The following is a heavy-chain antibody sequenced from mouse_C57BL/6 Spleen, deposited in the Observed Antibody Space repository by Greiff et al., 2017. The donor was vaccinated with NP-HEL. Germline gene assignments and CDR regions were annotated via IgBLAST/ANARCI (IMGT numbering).Heavy chain of an antibody. CDR3: ARKDWDPWFAY. D-gene: IGHD4-1*01. V-gene: IGHV5-17*01. CDR1: GFTFSDYG. Sequence: EVQLVESGGGLVKPGGSLKLSCAASGFTFSDYGMHWVRQAPEKGLEWVAYISSGSSTIYYADTVKGRFTISRDNAKNTLFLQMTSLRSEDTAMYYCARKDWDPWFAYWGQGTLVTVSA. CDR2: ISSGSSTI. J-gene: IGHJ3*01.